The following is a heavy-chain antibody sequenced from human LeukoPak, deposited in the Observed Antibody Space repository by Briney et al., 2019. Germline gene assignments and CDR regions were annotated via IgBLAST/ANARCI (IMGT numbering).Heavy chain of an antibody. CDR2: INHSGST. Sequence: PSETLSLTCAVSGGSISSGGYSWSWIRQPPGKGLEWIGEINHSGSTNYNPSLKSRVTISVDTSKNQFSLKLSSVTAADTAVYYCARGRGGITMVRGAIEKRYYFDYWGQGTLVTVSS. CDR3: ARGRGGITMVRGAIEKRYYFDY. V-gene: IGHV4-34*01. CDR1: GGSISSGGYS. J-gene: IGHJ4*02. D-gene: IGHD3-10*01.